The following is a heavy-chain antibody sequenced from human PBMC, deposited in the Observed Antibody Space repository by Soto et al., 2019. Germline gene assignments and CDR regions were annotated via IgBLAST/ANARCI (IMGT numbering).Heavy chain of an antibody. CDR1: RFTLTSFS. Sequence: PGGCLRLCCAPARFTLTSFSINWVRQASRVGLECVAVLADDGSNKYYADFVKGRFTISRDNSKSTLYLLMNSLRAEDTAVYYCATQIPKYYGVYIRFDYWGQGTLVTVSS. J-gene: IGHJ4*02. CDR3: ATQIPKYYGVYIRFDY. D-gene: IGHD4-17*01. CDR2: LADDGSNK. V-gene: IGHV3-30-3*01.